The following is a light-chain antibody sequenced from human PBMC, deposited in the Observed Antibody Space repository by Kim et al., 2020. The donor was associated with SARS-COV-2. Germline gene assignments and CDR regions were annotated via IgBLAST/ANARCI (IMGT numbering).Light chain of an antibody. V-gene: IGKV3-20*01. CDR1: QSVNGRF. CDR3: QQYDSSVWT. Sequence: ELVLTQSPGTLSLSPGEGATLSCRASQSVNGRFLAWYQQKPGQAPRLLIYGASTRATGIPDRFSGSGSGTDFTLTISRLEPEDFAMDYCQQYDSSVWTFGQGTKVDIK. J-gene: IGKJ1*01. CDR2: GAS.